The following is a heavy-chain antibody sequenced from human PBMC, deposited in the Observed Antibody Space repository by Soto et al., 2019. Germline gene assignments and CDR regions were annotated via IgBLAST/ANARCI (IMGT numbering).Heavy chain of an antibody. CDR2: IYSGGST. D-gene: IGHD1-1*01. V-gene: IGHV3-53*04. J-gene: IGHJ3*02. CDR1: GFTVSSNY. Sequence: GGSLRLSCAASGFTVSSNYMSWVRQAPGKGLEWVSVIYSGGSTYYADSVKGRFTISRHNSKNTLYLQMNSLRAEDTAVYYCAREAPTRWNDRRGGDAFDIWGQGTMVTVSS. CDR3: AREAPTRWNDRRGGDAFDI.